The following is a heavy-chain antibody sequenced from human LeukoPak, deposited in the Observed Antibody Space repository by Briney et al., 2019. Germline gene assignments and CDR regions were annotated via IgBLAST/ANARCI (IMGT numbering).Heavy chain of an antibody. V-gene: IGHV3-48*04. D-gene: IGHD3-22*01. CDR1: GFTFSSHW. Sequence: GGSLRLSCEASGFTFSSHWMHWVRQAPGKGLEWVSYISSSGSTIYYADSVKGRFTISRDNAKNSPYLQMNSLRAEDTAVYYCAREPPPYYYDSSCYFPLSSWGQGTLVTVSS. J-gene: IGHJ5*02. CDR3: AREPPPYYYDSSCYFPLSS. CDR2: ISSSGSTI.